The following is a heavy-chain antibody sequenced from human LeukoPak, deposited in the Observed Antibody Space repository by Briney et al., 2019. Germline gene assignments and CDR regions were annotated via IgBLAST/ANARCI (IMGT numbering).Heavy chain of an antibody. CDR2: IYYSGST. V-gene: IGHV4-59*01. CDR3: GGAGGEGGLDY. D-gene: IGHD3-16*01. J-gene: IGHJ4*02. CDR1: GGSISSYY. Sequence: SSETLSLTCTVSGGSISSYYWSWIRQPPGKGLEWIGYIYYSGSTNYNPSLKSRVTISVDTSKNQFSLKLSSVTAADTAVYYCGGAGGEGGLDYWGQGTLVTVSS.